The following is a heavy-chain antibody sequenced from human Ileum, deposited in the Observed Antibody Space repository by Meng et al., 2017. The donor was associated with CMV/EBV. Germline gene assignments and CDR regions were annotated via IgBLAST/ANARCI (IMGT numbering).Heavy chain of an antibody. V-gene: IGHV3-23*01. CDR1: GFTFSSYS. Sequence: GGSLRLSCAASGFTFSSYSMNWVRQAPGKGLEWVSGITSAGATYYADSVKGRFAISRDNSKNTVFLQMNGLRADDTAKYYCTREQLGYWGQGTMVTVSS. J-gene: IGHJ4*02. CDR2: ITSAGAT. CDR3: TREQLGY. D-gene: IGHD1-26*01.